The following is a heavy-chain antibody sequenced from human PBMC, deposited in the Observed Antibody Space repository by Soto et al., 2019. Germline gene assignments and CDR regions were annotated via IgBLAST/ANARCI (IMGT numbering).Heavy chain of an antibody. CDR1: GGSISSGDYY. J-gene: IGHJ6*02. CDR3: ASACPFITDV. V-gene: IGHV4-30-4*01. CDR2: IYYSGST. D-gene: IGHD3-22*01. Sequence: QVQLQESGPGLVKPSQTLSLPCTVSGGSISSGDYYWSWIRQPPGKGLEWIGYIYYSGSTYYTPSLSSRVTRSVDTTKKQFSLKLGSVTAAHTAVYYCASACPFITDVWGQGTTVAVSS.